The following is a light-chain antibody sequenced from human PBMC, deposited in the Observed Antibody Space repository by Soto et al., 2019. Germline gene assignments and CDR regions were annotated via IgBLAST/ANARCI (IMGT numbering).Light chain of an antibody. CDR2: WAS. CDR3: QQYESTPPT. Sequence: DIVMTQSPDSLAVSLGERATINCKSSQSVLYSSNNKNYLAWYQQRPGQPPKLLIHWASTRESGVPDRFSGSGSGTDFTLTITSLQAEDVAVYYCQQYESTPPTLGQGTKLEI. CDR1: QSVLYSSNNKNY. V-gene: IGKV4-1*01. J-gene: IGKJ2*01.